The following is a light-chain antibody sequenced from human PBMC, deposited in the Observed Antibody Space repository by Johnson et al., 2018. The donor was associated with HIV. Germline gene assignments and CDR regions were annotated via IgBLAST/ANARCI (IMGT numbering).Light chain of an antibody. Sequence: QPVLTQPPSMSAAPGQKVTISCSGRSSNIGNNYVSWYQQLPGTAPKLLIYDNNKRPSGIPDRFSGSKSGTSATLGITGLQTGDEADYYCGTWDSSLSAGVFGTGTKVTVL. CDR2: DNN. V-gene: IGLV1-51*01. CDR1: SSNIGNNY. CDR3: GTWDSSLSAGV. J-gene: IGLJ1*01.